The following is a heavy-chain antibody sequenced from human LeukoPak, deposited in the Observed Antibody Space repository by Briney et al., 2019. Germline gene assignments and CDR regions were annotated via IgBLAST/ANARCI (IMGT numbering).Heavy chain of an antibody. J-gene: IGHJ4*02. CDR3: AREPAGEHIVVVTSADDY. CDR1: GYTFTGYY. D-gene: IGHD2-21*02. CDR2: INPNSGGT. Sequence: GASVKVSCKASGYTFTGYYMHWVRQAPGQGLEWMGWINPNSGGTNYAQKFQGRVTMTRDTSISTAYMELNRLRSDDTAVYYCAREPAGEHIVVVTSADDYWGQGTLVTVSS. V-gene: IGHV1-2*02.